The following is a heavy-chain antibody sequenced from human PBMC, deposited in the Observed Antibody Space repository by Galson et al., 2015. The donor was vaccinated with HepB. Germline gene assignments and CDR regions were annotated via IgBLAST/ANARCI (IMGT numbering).Heavy chain of an antibody. CDR2: IRQDGSEK. CDR3: ARVRSGWWLDL. CDR1: EFTFNIYW. Sequence: SLRLSCAASEFTFNIYWMTWVRQAPEKGLEWVANIRQDGSEKFYVDSVRGRFTISRDNAKNLLYLQMNSLRVEDTAVYYCARVRSGWWLDLWGQGTRVTVSS. D-gene: IGHD6-19*01. J-gene: IGHJ4*02. V-gene: IGHV3-7*01.